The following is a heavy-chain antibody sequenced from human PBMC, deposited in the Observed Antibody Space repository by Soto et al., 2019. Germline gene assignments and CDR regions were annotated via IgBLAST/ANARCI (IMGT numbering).Heavy chain of an antibody. V-gene: IGHV3-30-3*01. CDR1: GFTFSSYA. D-gene: IGHD3-3*01. CDR3: ARPNKGYDCWSGYYDYGMDV. Sequence: GGSLRLSCAASGFTFSSYAMHWVRQAPGKGLEWVAVISYDGSNKYYADSVKGRFTISRDNSKNTLYLQMNSLRAEDTAVYYCARPNKGYDCWSGYYDYGMDVWGQGTTVTVSS. CDR2: ISYDGSNK. J-gene: IGHJ6*02.